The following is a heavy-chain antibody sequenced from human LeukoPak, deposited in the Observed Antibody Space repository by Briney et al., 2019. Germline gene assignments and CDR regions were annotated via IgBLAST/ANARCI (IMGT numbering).Heavy chain of an antibody. CDR2: IYYSGST. J-gene: IGHJ4*02. Sequence: SETLSLTCTVSGGSISSYYWSWIRQPPGKGLEWIGYIYYSGSTNYNPSLKSRVTISVDTSKNQFSLKLSSVTAADTAVYYCARAGVMSTIGRFDYWGQGTLVTVSS. V-gene: IGHV4-59*01. CDR3: ARAGVMSTIGRFDY. CDR1: GGSISSYY. D-gene: IGHD5-24*01.